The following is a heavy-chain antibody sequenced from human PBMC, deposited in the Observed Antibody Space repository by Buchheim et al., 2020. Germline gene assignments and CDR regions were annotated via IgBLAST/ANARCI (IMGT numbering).Heavy chain of an antibody. D-gene: IGHD5-24*01. V-gene: IGHV3-7*01. J-gene: IGHJ4*02. CDR3: ARRRGDHTHYYFDY. CDR2: IKQDGSEK. Sequence: EVQLVESGGGLVQPGGSLRLSCGASGFTFTTYWMSWVRQAPGKGLEWLANIKQDGSEKYYVDSVKGRFTISRDKDKNSLYLQMNSLRAGDTAVYYCARRRGDHTHYYFDYWGQGTL. CDR1: GFTFTTYW.